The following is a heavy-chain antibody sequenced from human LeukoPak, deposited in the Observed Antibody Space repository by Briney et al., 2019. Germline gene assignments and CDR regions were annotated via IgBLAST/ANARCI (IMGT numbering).Heavy chain of an antibody. Sequence: SETLSLTCAVSGDSISSGYYWGWIRQPPGKGLEWIGSIYHSGSTYYNPSLKSRVTISVDTSKNQFSLKLNSVTAADTAVYYCASSDCSGGSCYFDYWGQGTLVTVSS. V-gene: IGHV4-38-2*01. CDR1: GDSISSGYY. J-gene: IGHJ4*02. CDR3: ASSDCSGGSCYFDY. D-gene: IGHD2-15*01. CDR2: IYHSGST.